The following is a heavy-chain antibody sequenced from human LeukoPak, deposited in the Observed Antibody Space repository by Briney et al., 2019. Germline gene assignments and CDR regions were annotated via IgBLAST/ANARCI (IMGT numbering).Heavy chain of an antibody. CDR3: ARQTYYYDSSGNYYVGKTDIPFDY. CDR1: GYTFTSYG. Sequence: GASVKVSCRASGYTFTSYGISWVRQAPGQGLEWMGWISAYNDNTNYAQKLQGRVTMTTDTSTSTAYMELRSLRPDDTAVYYCARQTYYYDSSGNYYVGKTDIPFDYWGQGTLVTVSS. J-gene: IGHJ4*02. CDR2: ISAYNDNT. V-gene: IGHV1-18*01. D-gene: IGHD3-22*01.